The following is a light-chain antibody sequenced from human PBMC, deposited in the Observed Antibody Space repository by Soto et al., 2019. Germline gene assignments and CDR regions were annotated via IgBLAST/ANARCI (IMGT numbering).Light chain of an antibody. CDR3: SSYTSVSTWL. Sequence: QSALTQPPSASGSPGQSVTISCTGSSSDVGGYEYVSWYQQHPGKAPKLIIYEVIKRPSGVPDRFSGSKSGNTASLTISGLQAEDEADYYCSSYTSVSTWLFGGGTKLTVL. J-gene: IGLJ2*01. V-gene: IGLV2-8*01. CDR2: EVI. CDR1: SSDVGGYEY.